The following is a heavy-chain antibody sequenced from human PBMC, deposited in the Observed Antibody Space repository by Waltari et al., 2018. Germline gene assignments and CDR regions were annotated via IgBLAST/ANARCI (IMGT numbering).Heavy chain of an antibody. CDR2: VFYSGRT. J-gene: IGHJ4*02. V-gene: IGHV4-4*02. CDR3: ANINRAVLGAYNY. D-gene: IGHD2-21*01. CDR1: VISTSASNW. Sequence: QVHLAESGPRLVKPSGTLSLTCAVAVISTSASNWWTWVRQPPGKGLEYIGEVFYSGRTQYNPSFKNRVTISVDKSRNNFSLQLTSVTAADTAVYFCANINRAVLGAYNYWGQGILVSVSS.